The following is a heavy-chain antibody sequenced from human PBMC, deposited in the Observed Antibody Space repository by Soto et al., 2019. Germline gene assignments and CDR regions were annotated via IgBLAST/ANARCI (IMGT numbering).Heavy chain of an antibody. Sequence: SVKVSSKASGGTFSSYAISWLRQAPGQGLEWMGGIIPIFGTANYAQKFQGRVTITADESTSTAYMELSSLRSEDTAVYYCAREEDSSGYYDYWGQGTLVTVS. CDR3: AREEDSSGYYDY. V-gene: IGHV1-69*13. J-gene: IGHJ4*02. CDR1: GGTFSSYA. CDR2: IIPIFGTA. D-gene: IGHD3-22*01.